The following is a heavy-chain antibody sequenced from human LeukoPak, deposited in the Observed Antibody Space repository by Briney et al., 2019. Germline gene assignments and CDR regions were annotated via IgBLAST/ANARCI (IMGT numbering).Heavy chain of an antibody. CDR1: GDFIASGSGIFY. D-gene: IGHD4-17*01. Sequence: TSETLSLTCTVSGDFIASGSGIFYWGWIRQSPGKGLEWIGSVFYSGSTSYNPSLKSRVTISVDTSKNQFSLRLSSVTAADTAVYYCARNSTTVNHVYKFFDYWGRGTLVTVSS. CDR3: ARNSTTVNHVYKFFDY. V-gene: IGHV4-39*01. CDR2: VFYSGST. J-gene: IGHJ4*02.